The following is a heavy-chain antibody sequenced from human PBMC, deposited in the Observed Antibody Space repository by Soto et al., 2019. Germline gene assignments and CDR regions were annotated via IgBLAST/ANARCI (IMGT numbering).Heavy chain of an antibody. J-gene: IGHJ5*02. D-gene: IGHD2-2*01. CDR1: GGSIRSGGYY. CDR3: ARASLGYCSSTSCRSNWFDP. V-gene: IGHV4-31*03. Sequence: SETLSLTCTVSGGSIRSGGYYWNWIRQHPGKGLEWIGYIYYSGSTYYNPSLKSRVTISVDTPKNQFSLKLSSVTAADTAVYYCARASLGYCSSTSCRSNWFDPWGQGTLVTVS. CDR2: IYYSGST.